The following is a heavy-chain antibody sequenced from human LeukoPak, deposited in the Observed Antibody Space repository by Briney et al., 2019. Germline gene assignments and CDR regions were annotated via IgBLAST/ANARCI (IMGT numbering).Heavy chain of an antibody. Sequence: ASVKVSCKASGYTFTGYYMHWVRQAPGQGLEWMGWTTPNGGARYAQKFQGRVTMTRDTSISTAYMELSSLISDDTAVYYCARLGGSGSYYKEWGQGILVTVSS. D-gene: IGHD3-10*01. V-gene: IGHV1-2*02. CDR2: TTPNGGA. CDR1: GYTFTGYY. J-gene: IGHJ4*02. CDR3: ARLGGSGSYYKE.